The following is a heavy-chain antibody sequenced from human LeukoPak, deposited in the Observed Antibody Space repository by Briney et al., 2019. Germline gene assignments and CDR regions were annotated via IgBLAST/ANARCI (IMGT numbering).Heavy chain of an antibody. J-gene: IGHJ4*02. D-gene: IGHD3-10*01. CDR2: IRSKAYGGTT. Sequence: KTGGSLRLSCAASRFTFCYYAMRCFRQAPGKGLEWVGFIRSKAYGGTTEYAASVKGRFTISRDDSKSIAYLQMNRLRAEDTRLCYCARESSREVKYYYGYWGQGTLVTVSP. V-gene: IGHV3-49*05. CDR1: RFTFCYYA. CDR3: ARESSREVKYYYGY.